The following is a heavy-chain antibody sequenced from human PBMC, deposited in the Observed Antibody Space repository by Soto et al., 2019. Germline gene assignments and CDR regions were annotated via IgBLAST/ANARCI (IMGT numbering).Heavy chain of an antibody. CDR2: ISYDGSNK. Sequence: QVQLVESGGGVVQPGRSLRLSCAASGFTFSSYAMHWVRQAPGKGLEWVAVISYDGSNKYYADSVKGRFTISRDNSKNTLYLQMKSLRAEDTAVYYCARDYGAAAGGDDAFDIWGQGTMVTVSS. CDR3: ARDYGAAAGGDDAFDI. CDR1: GFTFSSYA. J-gene: IGHJ3*02. D-gene: IGHD6-13*01. V-gene: IGHV3-30-3*01.